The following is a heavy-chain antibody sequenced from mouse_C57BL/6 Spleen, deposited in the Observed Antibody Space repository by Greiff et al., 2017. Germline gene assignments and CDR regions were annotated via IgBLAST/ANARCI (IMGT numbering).Heavy chain of an antibody. D-gene: IGHD4-1*01. CDR1: GYTFTDYY. V-gene: IGHV1-26*01. CDR3: ASWEGFAY. J-gene: IGHJ3*01. Sequence: EVQLQQSGPELVKPGASVKISCKASGYTFTDYYMNWVKQSHGKSLEWIGDINPNNGGTSYNQKFKGKATLTVDKSSSTAYMELRSLTSEDSAVYYCASWEGFAYWGQGTLVTVSA. CDR2: INPNNGGT.